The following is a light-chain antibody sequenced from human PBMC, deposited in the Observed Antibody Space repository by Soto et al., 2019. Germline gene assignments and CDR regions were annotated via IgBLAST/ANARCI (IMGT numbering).Light chain of an antibody. J-gene: IGLJ2*01. CDR2: EVK. Sequence: QSALTQPASVSGSPGQWITISCTGSIDDIGSHDYVSWYQQHPGKAPKLIISEVKNRPSGVSSRFIGSKSGNAASLTISGLQAEDEADYYCSSYTSSSTLVFGGGTKLTVL. V-gene: IGLV2-14*01. CDR3: SSYTSSSTLV. CDR1: IDDIGSHDY.